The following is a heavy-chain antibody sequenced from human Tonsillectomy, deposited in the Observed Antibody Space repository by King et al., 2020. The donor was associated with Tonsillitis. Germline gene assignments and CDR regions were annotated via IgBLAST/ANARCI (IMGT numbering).Heavy chain of an antibody. CDR1: GGSISRSSYY. Sequence: QLQESGPGLVKPSETLSLTCTVSGGSISRSSYYWGWIRQPPGKGLEWIGSISYSGSTSYSPSLKSRVTISVDTSKNQFSLKLSSVTAADTAVYYCARQYRSGWAALILTWFDPWGQGTLVTVSS. D-gene: IGHD6-19*01. V-gene: IGHV4-39*01. CDR2: ISYSGST. J-gene: IGHJ5*02. CDR3: ARQYRSGWAALILTWFDP.